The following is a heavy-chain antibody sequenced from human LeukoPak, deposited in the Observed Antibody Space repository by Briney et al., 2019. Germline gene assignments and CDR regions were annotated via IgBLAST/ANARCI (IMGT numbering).Heavy chain of an antibody. V-gene: IGHV4-59*01. CDR3: ARDRADFWSGYYAFDI. CDR2: IYYSGST. Sequence: PSETLSLTCTVPGGSISSYYWSWIRQPPGKGLEWIGYIYYSGSTNYNPSLKSRVTISVDTSTNQFSLKLSSVTAADTAVYYCARDRADFWSGYYAFDIWGQGTMVTVSS. J-gene: IGHJ3*02. CDR1: GGSISSYY. D-gene: IGHD3-3*01.